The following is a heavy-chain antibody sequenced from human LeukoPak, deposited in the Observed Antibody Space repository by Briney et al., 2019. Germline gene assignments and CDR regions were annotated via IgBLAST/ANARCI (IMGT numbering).Heavy chain of an antibody. Sequence: SQTLSLTCTVSGGSISGGSYYWTWIRQPAGKGLEWIGRIYNSGYTNYNPSLKSRVTISVDTSKDQFSLKLSSVTAADTAVYYCARTYYDVLTGYYSGGGPFDYWGQGTLVTVSS. V-gene: IGHV4-61*02. D-gene: IGHD3-9*01. J-gene: IGHJ4*02. CDR2: IYNSGYT. CDR3: ARTYYDVLTGYYSGGGPFDY. CDR1: GGSISGGSYY.